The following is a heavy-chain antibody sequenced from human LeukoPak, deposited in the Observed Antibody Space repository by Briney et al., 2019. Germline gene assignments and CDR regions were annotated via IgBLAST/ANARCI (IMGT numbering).Heavy chain of an antibody. V-gene: IGHV3-23*01. CDR3: AKYKGGYSDYGTSFDY. Sequence: PGGSLRLSCAASGFTFSSYAMSWVRQAPGKGLEWVSAISGSGGSTYYADSVKGRFTISRDNSKNTLYLQMNSLRAEDTAVYYCAKYKGGYSDYGTSFDYWGQGTLVTVSS. CDR2: ISGSGGST. J-gene: IGHJ4*02. D-gene: IGHD4-11*01. CDR1: GFTFSSYA.